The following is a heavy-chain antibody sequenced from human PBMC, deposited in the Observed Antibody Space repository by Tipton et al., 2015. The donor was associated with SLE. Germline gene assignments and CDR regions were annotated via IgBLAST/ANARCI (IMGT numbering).Heavy chain of an antibody. V-gene: IGHV4-30-4*01. CDR1: GGSISSGYYY. Sequence: TLSLTCTVSGGSISSGYYYWTWIRQPPGKGLEWIGYIYYNGGTYYNPSLKTRVTISVDTSKNQFSLKLSSVTAADTAVYYCARGLRITMVRGVPFDYWGQGTLVTVSS. CDR3: ARGLRITMVRGVPFDY. CDR2: IYYNGGT. D-gene: IGHD3-10*01. J-gene: IGHJ4*02.